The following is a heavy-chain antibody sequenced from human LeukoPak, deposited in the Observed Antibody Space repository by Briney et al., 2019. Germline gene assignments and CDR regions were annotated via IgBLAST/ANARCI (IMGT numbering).Heavy chain of an antibody. Sequence: GGSLRLSCAASGFSFSTDWMSWVRQAPGKGLEWVANIKQDGSEKHYVDSVKGRFTIPRDNAKNSLYLQMSSLRVEDTAVYYCVRSQYSSSSWGQGTLVTVSS. CDR2: IKQDGSEK. CDR3: VRSQYSSSS. CDR1: GFSFSTDW. D-gene: IGHD6-13*01. J-gene: IGHJ5*02. V-gene: IGHV3-7*01.